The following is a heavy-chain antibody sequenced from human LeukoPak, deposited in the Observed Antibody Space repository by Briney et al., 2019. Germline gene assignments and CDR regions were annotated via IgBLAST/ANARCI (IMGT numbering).Heavy chain of an antibody. CDR3: ARVLGTRGYRAPTGHYFDY. V-gene: IGHV4-39*07. CDR2: IYYSGST. Sequence: PSETLSLTCTVSGGSISSSSYYWGWIRQPPGKGLEWIGSIYYSGSTYYNPSLKSRVTISVDTSKNQFSLKLSSVTAADTAVYYCARVLGTRGYRAPTGHYFDYWGQGTLVTVSS. D-gene: IGHD5-18*01. CDR1: GGSISSSSYY. J-gene: IGHJ4*02.